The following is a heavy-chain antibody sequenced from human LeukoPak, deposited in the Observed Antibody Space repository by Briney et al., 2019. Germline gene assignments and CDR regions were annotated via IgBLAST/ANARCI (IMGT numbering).Heavy chain of an antibody. V-gene: IGHV3-21*01. CDR2: ISSSSSYI. D-gene: IGHD1-26*01. CDR3: ARGVSGSYFSVDY. Sequence: GGSLRLSCAASGFTFSSYSMNWVRQAPGKGLEWVSSISSSSSYIYYADSVKGRFTISRDNAKNSLYLQMNSLRAEDTAVYYCARGVSGSYFSVDYWGQGTLVTVSS. J-gene: IGHJ4*02. CDR1: GFTFSSYS.